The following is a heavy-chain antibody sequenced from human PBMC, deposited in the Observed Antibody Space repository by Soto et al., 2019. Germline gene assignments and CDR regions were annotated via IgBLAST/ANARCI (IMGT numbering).Heavy chain of an antibody. CDR3: ARSSGKNQGPIYY. CDR1: GFTFSHYG. CDR2: ISYDGSNK. D-gene: IGHD1-26*01. J-gene: IGHJ4*02. V-gene: IGHV3-30*03. Sequence: GGSLRLSCAASGFTFSHYGIHWVRQAPGKGLEWLAVISYDGSNKHYADSVKGRFTVSRDNSKNTLYLQMNSLRAEDTAVYFRARSSGKNQGPIYYWGQGTPVTVSS.